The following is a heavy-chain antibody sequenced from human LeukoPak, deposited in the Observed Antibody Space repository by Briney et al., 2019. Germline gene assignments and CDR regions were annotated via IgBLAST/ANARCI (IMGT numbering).Heavy chain of an antibody. J-gene: IGHJ6*02. V-gene: IGHV4-59*12. CDR3: ARDRLERLYYYYGMDV. Sequence: SETLSLTCTVSGGSISSYYWSWIRQPPGKGLEWIGYIYYSGSTYYNPSLKSRVTISVDTSKNQFSPKLSSVTAADTAVYYCARDRLERLYYYYGMDVWGQGTTVTVSS. CDR2: IYYSGST. D-gene: IGHD1-1*01. CDR1: GGSISSYY.